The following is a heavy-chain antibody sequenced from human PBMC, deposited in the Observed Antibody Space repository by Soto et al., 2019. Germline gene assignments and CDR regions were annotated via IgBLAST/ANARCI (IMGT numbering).Heavy chain of an antibody. J-gene: IGHJ3*02. Sequence: QVQLVESGGGLFQPGTSLIISGLGSGLTFSTYAMHWVRKAPGKGLQWVSVITSDGSKKYSADSVKGRFIISRDNYKNTLYLQMNTLRTEDTAVYYCARTVASAGPDAFDIWGQGTVLTVSS. V-gene: IGHV3-30-3*01. CDR1: GLTFSTYA. CDR2: ITSDGSKK. D-gene: IGHD6-13*01. CDR3: ARTVASAGPDAFDI.